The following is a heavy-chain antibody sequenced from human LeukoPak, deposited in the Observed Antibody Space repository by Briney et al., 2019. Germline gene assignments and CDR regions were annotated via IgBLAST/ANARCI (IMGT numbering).Heavy chain of an antibody. CDR1: GFTFSSYG. CDR2: IWYDGSNK. J-gene: IGHJ4*02. V-gene: IGHV3-33*01. Sequence: GGSLRLSCAASGFTFSSYGMHWVRQAPGKGLEWVAVIWYDGSNKYYADSVKGRFTISRDNSKNPLYLQMNSLRAEDTAVYYCARDPTETMIVGEFDYWGQGTLVTVSS. CDR3: ARDPTETMIVGEFDY. D-gene: IGHD3-22*01.